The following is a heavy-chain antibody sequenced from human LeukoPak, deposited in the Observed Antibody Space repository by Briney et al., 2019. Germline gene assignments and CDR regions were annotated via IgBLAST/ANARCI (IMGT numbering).Heavy chain of an antibody. V-gene: IGHV4-59*01. CDR1: GGSITSYY. D-gene: IGHD3-10*01. J-gene: IGHJ4*02. CDR2: IYYRGST. CDR3: ASTANYYGSGSYYKN. Sequence: PSETLSLTCTVSGGSITSYYWSWIRQPPGKGLEWIGNIYYRGSTNYNPSLKSRVTISIDTSKNQFSLKLSSVTAADTAVYYCASTANYYGSGSYYKNWGQGTLVTVSS.